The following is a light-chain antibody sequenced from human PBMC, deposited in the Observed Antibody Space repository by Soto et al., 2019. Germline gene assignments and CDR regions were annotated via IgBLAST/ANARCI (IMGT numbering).Light chain of an antibody. CDR3: PKSDHLPL. CDR1: HDIGNS. J-gene: IGKJ3*01. CDR2: DAY. Sequence: DIQMTQSPPSLSASVGDRVTITCQASHDIGNSLNWYQAKPGQAPKLVIYDAYNLETGVPSTFSGSGYGTLFTFTISGLRPEDIATYYCPKSDHLPLFCPGTKVDLK. V-gene: IGKV1-33*01.